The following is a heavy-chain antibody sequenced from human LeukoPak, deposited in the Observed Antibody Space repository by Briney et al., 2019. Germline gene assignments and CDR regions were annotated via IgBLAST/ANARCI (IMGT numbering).Heavy chain of an antibody. V-gene: IGHV4-4*07. CDR1: GGSISNYY. CDR3: VRSWGVPAATLTHLDY. CDR2: IYSTGSA. D-gene: IGHD2-2*01. Sequence: SETLSLTCSVSGGSISNYYWSWMRPPAGRGLEWVGRIYSTGSAYSNPSLKGRVSTSVDTSKNQFALRLSSVTAADTAVYYCVRSWGVPAATLTHLDYWGQGILVTVSS. J-gene: IGHJ4*02.